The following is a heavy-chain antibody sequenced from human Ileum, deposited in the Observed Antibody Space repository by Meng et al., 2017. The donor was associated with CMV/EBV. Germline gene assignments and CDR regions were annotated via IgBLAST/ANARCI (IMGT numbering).Heavy chain of an antibody. J-gene: IGHJ5*02. CDR3: AKATSLAGTLGS. CDR2: IRYDGGDN. D-gene: IGHD1-1*01. CDR1: GFTFSGYG. V-gene: IGHV3-30*02. Sequence: GGSLRLSCAASGFTFSGYGMHWVRQAPGKGLEWVAFIRYDGGDNYCADSVKGRFTISRDNSKNTLYLEMNSLGAEDTAIYYCAKATSLAGTLGSWGQGTLVTVSS.